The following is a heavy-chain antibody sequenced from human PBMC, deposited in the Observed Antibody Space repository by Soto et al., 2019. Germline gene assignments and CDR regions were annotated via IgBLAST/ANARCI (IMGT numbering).Heavy chain of an antibody. Sequence: SQTLSLTCATSGDSISSNTAAWNWIRQSPSRGLEWLGRAYYRSQWYIDFASSVKSRLTINPDTSKNQISLHLKSVTPEDTAIYYCAREFEATSLDVWGPGTTVTVSS. CDR3: AREFEATSLDV. CDR2: AYYRSQWYI. V-gene: IGHV6-1*01. J-gene: IGHJ6*02. CDR1: GDSISSNTAA. D-gene: IGHD1-1*01.